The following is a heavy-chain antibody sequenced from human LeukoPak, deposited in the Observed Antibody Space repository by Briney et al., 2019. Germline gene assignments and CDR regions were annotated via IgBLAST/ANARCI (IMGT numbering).Heavy chain of an antibody. J-gene: IGHJ6*02. CDR2: INHSGST. CDR3: ARDRIQLWYQDYYYYGMDV. CDR1: GGSFSGYY. D-gene: IGHD5-18*01. Sequence: PSETLSLTCAVYGGSFSGYYWSWIRQPPGEGLEWIGEINHSGSTNYNPSLKSRVTISVDTSKNQFSLKLSSVTAADTAVYYCARDRIQLWYQDYYYYGMDVWGQGTTVTVSS. V-gene: IGHV4-34*01.